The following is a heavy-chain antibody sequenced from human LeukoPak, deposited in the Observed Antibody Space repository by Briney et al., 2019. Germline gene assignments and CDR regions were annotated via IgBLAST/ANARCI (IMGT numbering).Heavy chain of an antibody. J-gene: IGHJ4*02. CDR3: TSIHMAGYNNNRGLDY. Sequence: PGGSLRLSCAASGFTFRTYWMHWVRQAPGKGLVWVSRINSDGSITSYADSVKGRFTISRDNAKNTLYLQMNSLRAEDTAVYYCTSIHMAGYNNNRGLDYWGQGTLVTVSS. V-gene: IGHV3-74*01. CDR1: GFTFRTYW. D-gene: IGHD3-10*01. CDR2: INSDGSIT.